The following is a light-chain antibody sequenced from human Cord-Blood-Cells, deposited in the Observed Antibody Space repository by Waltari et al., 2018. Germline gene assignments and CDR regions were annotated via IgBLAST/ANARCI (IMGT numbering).Light chain of an antibody. CDR2: WAA. CDR1: QSVLYSSNNTNY. V-gene: IGKV4-1*01. Sequence: DIVMNQSPDSLAVSLGERATINCNSSQSVLYSSNNTNYLAWYQQKPGQPPKLLIYWAATRESGVPDRFSGSGSGTDFTLTISSLQAEDVAVYYCQQYYSTPYSFGQGTKLEIK. J-gene: IGKJ2*03. CDR3: QQYYSTPYS.